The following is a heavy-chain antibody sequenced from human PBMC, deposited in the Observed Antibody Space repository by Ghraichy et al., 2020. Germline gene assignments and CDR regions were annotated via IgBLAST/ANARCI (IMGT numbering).Heavy chain of an antibody. J-gene: IGHJ2*01. V-gene: IGHV3-23*01. CDR3: AKTLTRPYSSSDYWYFDL. CDR1: GFTFSSYA. Sequence: GGSLRLSCAASGFTFSSYAMSWVRQAPGKGLEWVSAISGSGGSTYYADSVKGRFTISRDNSKNTLYLQMNSLRAEDTAVYYCAKTLTRPYSSSDYWYFDLWGRGTLVTVSS. D-gene: IGHD6-6*01. CDR2: ISGSGGST.